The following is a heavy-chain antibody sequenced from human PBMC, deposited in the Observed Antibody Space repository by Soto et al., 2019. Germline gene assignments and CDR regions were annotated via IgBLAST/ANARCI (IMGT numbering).Heavy chain of an antibody. CDR2: IGADGDT. Sequence: EVQLVESGGGLVQTGGSLRLSCEGSGFSFSSYDMHWVRQAAGKRLEWVAAIGADGDTYYSDSVKGRLTISRENTKNSLSLQMNSLRPGDTGVYHCAKATLYYYYGMDVWGQGTMVTVSS. J-gene: IGHJ6*02. CDR3: AKATLYYYYGMDV. V-gene: IGHV3-13*01. CDR1: GFSFSSYD.